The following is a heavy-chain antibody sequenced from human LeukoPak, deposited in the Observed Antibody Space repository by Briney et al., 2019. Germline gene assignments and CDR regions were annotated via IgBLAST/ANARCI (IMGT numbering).Heavy chain of an antibody. J-gene: IGHJ5*02. D-gene: IGHD4-4*01. CDR1: GYTFTGYY. CDR2: MHPNSGNT. V-gene: IGHV1-8*02. CDR3: TRAGLVTTAFDP. Sequence: ASVKVSCKASGYTFTGYYMHWVRQAPGQGLEWMGWMHPNSGNTGYAQKFQGRVTMTRNTSISTAYMELSSLRSEDTAVYYCTRAGLVTTAFDPWGQGTLVTVSS.